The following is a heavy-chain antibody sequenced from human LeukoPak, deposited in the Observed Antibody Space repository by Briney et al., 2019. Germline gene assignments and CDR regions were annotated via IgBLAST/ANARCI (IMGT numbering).Heavy chain of an antibody. CDR3: ARAVYSYGSNYFDY. V-gene: IGHV1-2*02. Sequence: ASVKVSCKASGYTFTGYYMHWVRQAPGQGLEWMGWINPNSGGTNYAQKLQGRVTMTADTSTSTAYMELRSLRSDDTAVYYCARAVYSYGSNYFDYWGQGTLVTVSS. D-gene: IGHD5-18*01. CDR2: INPNSGGT. J-gene: IGHJ4*02. CDR1: GYTFTGYY.